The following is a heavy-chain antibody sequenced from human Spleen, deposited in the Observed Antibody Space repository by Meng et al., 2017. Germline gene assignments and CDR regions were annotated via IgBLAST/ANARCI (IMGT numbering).Heavy chain of an antibody. CDR1: GGSISSSSYY. CDR2: IYYSGST. D-gene: IGHD6-19*01. V-gene: IGHV4-39*07. Sequence: SETLSLTCTVSGGSISSSSYYWGWIRQPPGKGLEWIGSIYYSGSTYYNPSLKSRVTISVDTSKNQFSLKLSSVTAADTAVYYCARTPGIAVAGTGNWFDPWGQGTLVTVSS. J-gene: IGHJ5*02. CDR3: ARTPGIAVAGTGNWFDP.